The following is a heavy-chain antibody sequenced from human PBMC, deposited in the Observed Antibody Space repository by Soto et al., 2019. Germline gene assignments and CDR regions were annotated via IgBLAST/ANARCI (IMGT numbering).Heavy chain of an antibody. CDR3: ARGGIPRHSSSWYGN. Sequence: SVKVSCKASGGTFSSYAISWVRQSPGQGLEWMGGIIPIFGTANYAQKFQGRVTITADESTSTAYMELSSLRSEDTAVYYCARGGIPRHSSSWYGNWGQGTLVTVSS. CDR2: IIPIFGTA. V-gene: IGHV1-69*13. CDR1: GGTFSSYA. J-gene: IGHJ4*02. D-gene: IGHD6-13*01.